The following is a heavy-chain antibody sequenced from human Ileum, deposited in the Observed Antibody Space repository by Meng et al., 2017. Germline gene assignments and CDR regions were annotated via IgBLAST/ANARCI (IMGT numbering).Heavy chain of an antibody. CDR2: INPKSGAT. D-gene: IGHD3-3*02. V-gene: IGHV1-2*06. CDR1: GYTFTDYF. CDR3: VRSNIFGWNPRDQ. Sequence: VQLVQSGAEVKKPGASVKVSCKASGYTFTDYFVHWVRQAPGQGLEWMGRINPKSGATAYAQKFQGRVTVTSDTSISTAYLDLISLTSDDTALYYCVRSNIFGWNPRDQWGQGTLVTVSS. J-gene: IGHJ4*02.